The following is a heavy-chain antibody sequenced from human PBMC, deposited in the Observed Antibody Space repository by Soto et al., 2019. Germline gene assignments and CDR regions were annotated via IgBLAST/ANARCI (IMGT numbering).Heavy chain of an antibody. CDR1: GFTFSSDW. CDR2: LYGDGSSV. D-gene: IGHD3-22*01. CDR3: VREKHYYDSSGQTSDAFDI. J-gene: IGHJ3*02. Sequence: PGGSLRLSCAASGFTFSSDWMHWVRQAPGKGLVWVSRLYGDGSSVTYADFVRGRFTISRDNAKNMLYLQMSRLRAEDTAVYYRVREKHYYDSSGQTSDAFDIWGQGTTVTVSS. V-gene: IGHV3-74*03.